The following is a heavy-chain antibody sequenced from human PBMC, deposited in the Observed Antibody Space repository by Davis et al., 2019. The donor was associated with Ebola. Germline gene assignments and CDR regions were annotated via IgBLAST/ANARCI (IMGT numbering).Heavy chain of an antibody. CDR2: ISGSGGST. J-gene: IGHJ6*02. D-gene: IGHD3-10*01. CDR1: GFTFSSYA. CDR3: AKVFPSYYYGSGSYGSYYYGMDV. Sequence: GGSLRLSCAASGFTFSSYAMSWVRQAPGKGLEWVSAISGSGGSTYYADSVKGRFTISRDNSKNTLYLQMNSLRAEDTAVYYCAKVFPSYYYGSGSYGSYYYGMDVWGQGTTVTVSS. V-gene: IGHV3-23*01.